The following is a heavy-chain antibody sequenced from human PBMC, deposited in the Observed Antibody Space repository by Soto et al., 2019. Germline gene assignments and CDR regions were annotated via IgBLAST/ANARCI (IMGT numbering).Heavy chain of an antibody. CDR3: AKGRGALYDILTGYPYYFDY. D-gene: IGHD3-9*01. V-gene: IGHV3-23*01. CDR1: GFTFSSYA. Sequence: GGSLRLSCAASGFTFSSYAMSWVRQAPWKGLEWVSAISGSGGSTYYADSVKGRFTISRDNSKNTLYLQMNSLRAEDTAVYYCAKGRGALYDILTGYPYYFDYWGQGTLVTVSS. CDR2: ISGSGGST. J-gene: IGHJ4*02.